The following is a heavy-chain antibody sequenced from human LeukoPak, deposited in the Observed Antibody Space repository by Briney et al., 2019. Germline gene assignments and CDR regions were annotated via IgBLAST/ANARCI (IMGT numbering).Heavy chain of an antibody. CDR3: AKGGYAIFDY. D-gene: IGHD5-12*01. CDR1: GFTFSSYG. CDR2: ISYDGSNK. J-gene: IGHJ4*02. V-gene: IGHV3-30*18. Sequence: GRSLRLSCAASGFTFSSYGMHGVRQAPGKGLEWVAVISYDGSNKYYTDSVKGRFTISRDNSKNTLYLQMNSLRAEDTAVYYCAKGGYAIFDYWGQGTLVTVSS.